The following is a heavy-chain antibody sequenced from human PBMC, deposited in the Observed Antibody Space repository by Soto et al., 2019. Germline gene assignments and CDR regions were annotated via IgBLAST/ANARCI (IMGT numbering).Heavy chain of an antibody. CDR1: GGTFSSYA. Sequence: QVQLVESGAEVKKPGSSVKVSCKASGGTFSSYAISWVRQAPGQGLEWMGGIIPIFGTANYAQKFQGRVTITADESTSTAYMELSSLRSEDTAVYYCAREGGRLMVQDTRPFDYWGQGTLVTVSS. CDR2: IIPIFGTA. D-gene: IGHD2-8*01. V-gene: IGHV1-69*01. CDR3: AREGGRLMVQDTRPFDY. J-gene: IGHJ4*02.